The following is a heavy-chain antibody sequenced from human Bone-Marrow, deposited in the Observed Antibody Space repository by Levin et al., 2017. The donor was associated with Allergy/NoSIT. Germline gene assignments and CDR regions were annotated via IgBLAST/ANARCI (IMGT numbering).Heavy chain of an antibody. J-gene: IGHJ4*02. CDR2: ISDDGNHK. Sequence: GGSLRLSCVASEVTFSNYGMHWVRQAPGKGLEWVAVISDDGNHKYYADSVKGRFTVSRDNSKNTLYLQMDSLRAEDTAVYYCARGNDKLGFLFDYWGQGTLVTVSS. CDR1: EVTFSNYG. CDR3: ARGNDKLGFLFDY. V-gene: IGHV3-30*03. D-gene: IGHD3-9*01.